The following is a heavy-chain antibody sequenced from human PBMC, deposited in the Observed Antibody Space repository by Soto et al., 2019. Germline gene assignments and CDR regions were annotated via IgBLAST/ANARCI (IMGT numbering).Heavy chain of an antibody. Sequence: GSLRLSCAASGFTFSSYAMSWVRQAPGKGLEWVSAISGSGGSTYYADSVKGRFTISRDNSKNTLYLQMNSLRAEDTAVYYCAKDWMYYYGSGSYIYFDYWGQGTLVTVSS. D-gene: IGHD3-10*01. J-gene: IGHJ4*02. CDR3: AKDWMYYYGSGSYIYFDY. V-gene: IGHV3-23*01. CDR2: ISGSGGST. CDR1: GFTFSSYA.